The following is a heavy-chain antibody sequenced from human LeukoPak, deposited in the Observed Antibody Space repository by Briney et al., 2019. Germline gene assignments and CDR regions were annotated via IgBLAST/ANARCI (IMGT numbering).Heavy chain of an antibody. J-gene: IGHJ6*03. Sequence: PSETLSLTCTVSSYSISSGSFWGWIRQPPGKGLEWIGSIYHSGSTYYNPSLKSRVTISVDTSKNQFSLKLSSVTAADTALYNCARSSRTYEDYMDVWGKGTTVTVSS. CDR1: SYSISSGSF. CDR3: ARSSRTYEDYMDV. D-gene: IGHD3-22*01. CDR2: IYHSGST. V-gene: IGHV4-38-2*02.